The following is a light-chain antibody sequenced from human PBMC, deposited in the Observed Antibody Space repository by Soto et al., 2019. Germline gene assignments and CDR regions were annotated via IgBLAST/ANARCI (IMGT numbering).Light chain of an antibody. CDR2: WAS. V-gene: IGKV4-1*01. J-gene: IGKJ2*01. CDR1: QSILYSSNNKNC. Sequence: DIVMTQSPDSLAVSLGERATINCKSSQSILYSSNNKNCLACYQQRPGQPPTLLIYWASTRESGVPDRFSGSGSGTDFTLTITSLQAEDVAVYYCQQYYSDPPTFGQGTKLEIQ. CDR3: QQYYSDPPT.